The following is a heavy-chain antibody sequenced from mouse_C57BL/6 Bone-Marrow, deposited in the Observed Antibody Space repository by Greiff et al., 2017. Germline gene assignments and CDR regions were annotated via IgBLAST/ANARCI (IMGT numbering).Heavy chain of an antibody. CDR2: INPYNGGT. J-gene: IGHJ2*01. Sequence: VQLQQSGPVLVKPGASVKMSCKASGYTFTDYYMNWVKQSHGKSLEWIGVINPYNGGTSYNQKFKGKATLTVDKSSSKAYMELNSLTSEDSAVYYCAREVPLYYDYDGDSRGQGTTLTAFS. V-gene: IGHV1-19*01. CDR1: GYTFTDYY. CDR3: AREVPLYYDYDGDS. D-gene: IGHD2-4*01.